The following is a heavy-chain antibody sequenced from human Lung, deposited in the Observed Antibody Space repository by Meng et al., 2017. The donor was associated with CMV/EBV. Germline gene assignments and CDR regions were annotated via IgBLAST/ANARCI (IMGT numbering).Heavy chain of an antibody. CDR3: ARLFHTSLGTNYYYGMDV. Sequence: SVXVSXXASGYTFIGYNIHWVRQAPGQGLEWMGWINPNTGATKFAERFQGRVTLTTDTSISTAYMELSRLKSDDTAVFFCARLFHTSLGTNYYYGMDVWGQG. J-gene: IGHJ6*01. V-gene: IGHV1-2*02. D-gene: IGHD3-3*01. CDR2: INPNTGAT. CDR1: GYTFIGYN.